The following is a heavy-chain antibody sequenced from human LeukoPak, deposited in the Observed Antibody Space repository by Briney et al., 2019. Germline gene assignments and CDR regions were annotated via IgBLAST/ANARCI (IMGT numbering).Heavy chain of an antibody. D-gene: IGHD6-13*01. CDR2: ISYDGSNK. CDR1: GFTFSSYA. J-gene: IGHJ4*02. Sequence: PGRSLRLSCAASGFTFSSYAMPWVRQAPGKGLEWVAVISYDGSNKYYADSVEGRFTVSRDNVKNSLYLQMNSLRADDTAVYYCARDFRSTSWYIGDYWGQGDQVTVSS. CDR3: ARDFRSTSWYIGDY. V-gene: IGHV3-30-3*01.